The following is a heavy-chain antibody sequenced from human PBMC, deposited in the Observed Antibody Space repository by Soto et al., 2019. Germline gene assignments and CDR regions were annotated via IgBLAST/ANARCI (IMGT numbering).Heavy chain of an antibody. CDR2: IQYIGNT. J-gene: IGHJ4*02. D-gene: IGHD6-19*01. CDR1: GVSISSVSISSNY. V-gene: IGHV4-61*01. Sequence: KTSETLSLTCSVSGVSISSVSISSNYWSWIRQPPGKGLEWIGSIQYIGNTNYSPSLKSRVTISVDTSKNQFSLKLSSVTAADTAVYYCARLPYNSASFDYWGQGTLVTVSS. CDR3: ARLPYNSASFDY.